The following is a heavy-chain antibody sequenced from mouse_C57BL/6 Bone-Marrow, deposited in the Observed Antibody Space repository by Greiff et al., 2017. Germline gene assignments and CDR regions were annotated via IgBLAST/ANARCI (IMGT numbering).Heavy chain of an antibody. CDR1: GFTFSSYA. Sequence: DVLLVESGGGLVKPGGSLKLSCAASGFTFSSYAMSWVRQTPEKRLEWVATISDGGSYTYYPDNVKGRYTISRDTAKNNLYLQMSHLKSEDTAMYYCARWLTTRFDYWGQGNTLTVSS. CDR2: ISDGGSYT. D-gene: IGHD2-2*01. CDR3: ARWLTTRFDY. J-gene: IGHJ2*01. V-gene: IGHV5-4*01.